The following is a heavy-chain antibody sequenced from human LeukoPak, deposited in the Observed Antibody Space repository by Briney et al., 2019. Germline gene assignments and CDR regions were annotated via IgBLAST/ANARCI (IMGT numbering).Heavy chain of an antibody. J-gene: IGHJ4*02. V-gene: IGHV4-39*01. Sequence: SETLSLTCTVSGGSISSSSYYWGWIRQPPGKGLEWIGSIYYSGSTYYNPSLKSRVTISVDTSKNQFSLKLSSVTAADTAVYYCARLSLPDYDYVWGSYRLYYFDYWGQGTLVTVSS. D-gene: IGHD3-16*02. CDR3: ARLSLPDYDYVWGSYRLYYFDY. CDR1: GGSISSSSYY. CDR2: IYYSGST.